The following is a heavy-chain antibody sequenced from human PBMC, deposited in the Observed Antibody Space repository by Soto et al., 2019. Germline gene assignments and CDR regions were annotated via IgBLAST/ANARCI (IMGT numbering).Heavy chain of an antibody. CDR2: IYYSGST. Sequence: SETLSLTCTVSGGSISSSSYYWGWIRQPPGKGLEWIGSIYYSGSTYYNPSLKSRVTISVDTSKNQFSLKLSSVTAADTAVYYCARNDYGDYRWLDPWGQGTLVTVSS. CDR1: GGSISSSSYY. J-gene: IGHJ5*02. CDR3: ARNDYGDYRWLDP. D-gene: IGHD4-17*01. V-gene: IGHV4-39*01.